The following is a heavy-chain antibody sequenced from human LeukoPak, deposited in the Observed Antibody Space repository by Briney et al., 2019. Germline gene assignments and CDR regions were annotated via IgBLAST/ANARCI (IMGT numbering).Heavy chain of an antibody. CDR1: GYTFTSYG. CDR3: ARSWGVVVVVDGMDV. CDR2: ISPYNGNT. J-gene: IGHJ6*04. V-gene: IGHV1-18*04. Sequence: ASVKVSCKASGYTFTSYGISWVRQAPGQGLEWMGWISPYNGNTNYAQKLQGRVTMTTDTSTSTAYMELRSLRSDDTAVYYCARSWGVVVVVDGMDVWGKGTTVTVSS. D-gene: IGHD2-15*01.